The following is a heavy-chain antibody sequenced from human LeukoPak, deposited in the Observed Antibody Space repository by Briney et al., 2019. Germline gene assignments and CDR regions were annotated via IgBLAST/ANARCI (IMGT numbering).Heavy chain of an antibody. D-gene: IGHD3-10*01. CDR3: ARVATYYYGSGSYYNDY. Sequence: GGSLRLSCVASGFTFSDFSLNWVRQAPGKGLEWISYIGSAIYYADSVKGRFTISRDNAKNSLYLQMNSLRAEDTAVYYCARVATYYYGSGSYYNDYWGQGTLVTVSS. J-gene: IGHJ4*02. V-gene: IGHV3-48*04. CDR2: IGSAI. CDR1: GFTFSDFS.